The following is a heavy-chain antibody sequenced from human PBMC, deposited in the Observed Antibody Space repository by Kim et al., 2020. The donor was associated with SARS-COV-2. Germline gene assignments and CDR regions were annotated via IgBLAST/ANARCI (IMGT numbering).Heavy chain of an antibody. CDR3: ARVAGYYGSGSYHAKNWFDP. D-gene: IGHD3-10*01. CDR2: INHSGST. V-gene: IGHV4-34*01. CDR1: GGSFSGYY. J-gene: IGHJ5*02. Sequence: SETLSLTCAVYGGSFSGYYWSWIRQPPGKGLEWIGEINHSGSTNYNPSLKSRVTISVDTSKNQFSLKLSSVTAADTAVYYCARVAGYYGSGSYHAKNWFDPWGQGTLVTVSS.